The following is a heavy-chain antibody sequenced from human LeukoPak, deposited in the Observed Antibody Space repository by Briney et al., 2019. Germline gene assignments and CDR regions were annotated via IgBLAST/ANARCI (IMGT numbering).Heavy chain of an antibody. Sequence: SETLSLTCTVSGGSITSYYWSWIRQPPGKGLEWIGYNYYNQNINYNPSLKCRVTISVDTYKNQFSLKLRYVTAADTAVYYCARYDYSYYWAFDNWGQGTLVTVSS. J-gene: IGHJ4*02. CDR3: ARYDYSYYWAFDN. V-gene: IGHV4-59*08. CDR1: GGSITSYY. D-gene: IGHD4-11*01. CDR2: NYYNQNI.